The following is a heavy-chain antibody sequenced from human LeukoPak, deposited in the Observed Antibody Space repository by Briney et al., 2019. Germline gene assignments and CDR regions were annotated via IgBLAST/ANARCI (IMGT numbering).Heavy chain of an antibody. CDR3: AKVGSSSSFG. V-gene: IGHV3-30*18. J-gene: IGHJ4*02. CDR1: GFTFSSYG. Sequence: PGKSLRLSCAASGFTFSSYGMHWVRQAPGKGLEWVAVISYDGSNKYYADSAKGRFTISRDNSKNTLYLQMNSLRAEDTAVYYCAKVGSSSSFGWGQGTLVTVSS. D-gene: IGHD6-6*01. CDR2: ISYDGSNK.